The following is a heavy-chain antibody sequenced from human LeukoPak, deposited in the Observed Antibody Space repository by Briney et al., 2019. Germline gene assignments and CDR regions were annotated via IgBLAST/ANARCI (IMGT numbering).Heavy chain of an antibody. V-gene: IGHV4-31*03. Sequence: SETLSLTCTVSGGSIGSGGYYWSWIRQHPGKGLEWIGYIYYSGSTYYNPSLKSRVTISVDTSKNQFSLKLSSVTAADTAVYYCASGYDILTGPGAFDIWGQGTMVTVSS. J-gene: IGHJ3*02. CDR2: IYYSGST. CDR3: ASGYDILTGPGAFDI. CDR1: GGSIGSGGYY. D-gene: IGHD3-9*01.